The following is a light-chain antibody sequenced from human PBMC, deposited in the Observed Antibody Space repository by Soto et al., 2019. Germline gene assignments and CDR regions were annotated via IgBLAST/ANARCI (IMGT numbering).Light chain of an antibody. V-gene: IGKV3-11*01. J-gene: IGKJ5*01. CDR3: QQRSDWPPIT. CDR1: QSVSSY. CDR2: DGS. Sequence: EIVLTQSPATLSLSPGERATLSCRASQSVSSYLAWYQQKPGQAPRLLIYDGSNRATGIPARFSGSGSGTDFTLTISSLEPEDFAVYYCQQRSDWPPITFGQGTRLEI.